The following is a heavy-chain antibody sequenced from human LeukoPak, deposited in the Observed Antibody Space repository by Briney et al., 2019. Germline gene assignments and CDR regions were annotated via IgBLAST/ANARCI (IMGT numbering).Heavy chain of an antibody. D-gene: IGHD1-14*01. CDR3: ARDSAGRTLDAFDI. CDR2: IYYSGST. CDR1: GGSISSYY. J-gene: IGHJ3*02. Sequence: PSETLSLTCTVSGGSISSYYWSWIRQPPGKGLEWIGYIYYSGSTNYNPSLKSRVTISVDTSKNQFSLKLSSVTAADTAVYYCARDSAGRTLDAFDIWGQGTMVTVSS. V-gene: IGHV4-59*01.